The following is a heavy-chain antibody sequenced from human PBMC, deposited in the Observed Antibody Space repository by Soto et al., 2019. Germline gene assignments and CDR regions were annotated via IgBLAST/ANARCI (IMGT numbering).Heavy chain of an antibody. Sequence: EVKLVQSGAEVKKPGESLKISCKGFGFTLSSYWIAWVRQMPGKGLEWMGIIYAGDSDTRYSPSFQGQVTISVDKSISTAYLQWSTLKASDTAMYDCGFGEFLSYWGQGTLVTVSS. CDR1: GFTLSSYW. D-gene: IGHD3-10*01. J-gene: IGHJ4*02. V-gene: IGHV5-51*03. CDR2: IYAGDSDT. CDR3: GFGEFLSY.